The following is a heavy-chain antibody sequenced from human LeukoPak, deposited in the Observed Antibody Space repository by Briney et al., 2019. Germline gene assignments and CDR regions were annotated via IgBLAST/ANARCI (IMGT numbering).Heavy chain of an antibody. Sequence: RGSLRLSCAASGITVSSYSMSWVRQAPGKGLEWVSAISGSGGSTYYADSVKGRFTISRDNSKNTLYLQMNSLRAEDTAVYYCAKQFGSGYYYGAFDIWGQGTMVTVSS. CDR3: AKQFGSGYYYGAFDI. V-gene: IGHV3-23*01. D-gene: IGHD3-22*01. CDR1: GITVSSYS. CDR2: ISGSGGST. J-gene: IGHJ3*02.